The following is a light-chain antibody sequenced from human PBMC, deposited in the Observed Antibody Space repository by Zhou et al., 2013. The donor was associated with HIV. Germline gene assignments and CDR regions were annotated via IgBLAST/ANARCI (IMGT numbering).Light chain of an antibody. CDR3: SSYTSSSTSVV. J-gene: IGLJ2*01. Sequence: QSVLTQPPSVSGAPDTGSPSPALGAAPTSGQVMMYTGTSSFQEQPPKLLIYGNINRPSGVPDRFSGSKSGNTASLTISGLQAEDEADYYCSSYTSSSTSVVFGGGTKLTVL. CDR1: APTSGQVM. CDR2: GNI. V-gene: IGLV1-40*01.